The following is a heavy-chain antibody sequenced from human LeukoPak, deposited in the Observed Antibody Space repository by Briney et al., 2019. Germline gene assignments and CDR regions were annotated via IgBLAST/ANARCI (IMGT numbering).Heavy chain of an antibody. V-gene: IGHV1-69*04. CDR1: GGTFSSYA. CDR2: INPILGVA. D-gene: IGHD4-17*01. CDR3: ARDHPTTVAPFDP. Sequence: GASVKVSCKASGGTFSSYAISWVRQAPGQGLEWMGRINPILGVANYAQKFQGRVTITADKSTSTAYMELSSLRSEDTAVYYCARDHPTTVAPFDPWGQGTLVTVSS. J-gene: IGHJ5*02.